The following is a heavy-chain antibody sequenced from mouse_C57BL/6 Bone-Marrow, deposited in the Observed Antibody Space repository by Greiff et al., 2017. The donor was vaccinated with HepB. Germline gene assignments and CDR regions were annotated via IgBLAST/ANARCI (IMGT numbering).Heavy chain of an antibody. D-gene: IGHD2-4*01. CDR3: ARGYYDYFYAMDY. Sequence: VQLQQSGPVLVKPGASVKMSCKASGYTFTDYYMNWVKQSHGKSLDWIGVINPYNGGTSYNQKFKGKATVTVDKSSSTAYMELNSLTSEDSAVYYCARGYYDYFYAMDYWGQGTSVTGSS. CDR1: GYTFTDYY. J-gene: IGHJ4*01. CDR2: INPYNGGT. V-gene: IGHV1-19*01.